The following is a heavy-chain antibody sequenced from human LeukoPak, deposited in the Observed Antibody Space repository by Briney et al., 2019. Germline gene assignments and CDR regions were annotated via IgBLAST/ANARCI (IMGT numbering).Heavy chain of an antibody. CDR2: IIPIFGTA. CDR3: ARGRDERTVTTLPDY. V-gene: IGHV1-69*13. Sequence: RASVMVSCKASGGTFSSYAISWVRQAPGQGLEWMGGIIPIFGTANYAQKFQGRVTITADESTSTAYMELSSLRSEDTAVYYCARGRDERTVTTLPDYWGQGTLVTVSS. D-gene: IGHD4-17*01. CDR1: GGTFSSYA. J-gene: IGHJ4*02.